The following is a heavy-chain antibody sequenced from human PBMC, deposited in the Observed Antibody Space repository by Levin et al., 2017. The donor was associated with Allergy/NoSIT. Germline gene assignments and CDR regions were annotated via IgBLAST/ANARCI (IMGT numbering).Heavy chain of an antibody. D-gene: IGHD6-13*01. CDR3: ARDRGIAAPRYNWFDP. V-gene: IGHV3-48*01. CDR1: GFTFRSYS. J-gene: IGHJ5*02. Sequence: LSLTCAASGFTFRSYSMNWVRQAPGKGLEWVSYISSSSSTIYYADSVKGRFTISRDNAKNSLYLQMNSLRAEDTAVYYCARDRGIAAPRYNWFDPWGQGTLVTVSS. CDR2: ISSSSSTI.